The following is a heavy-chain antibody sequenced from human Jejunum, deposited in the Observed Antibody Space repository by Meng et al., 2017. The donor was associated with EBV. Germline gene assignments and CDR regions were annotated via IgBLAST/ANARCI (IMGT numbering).Heavy chain of an antibody. Sequence: QLQEWGPGLVTPSQILSLTCGVSDVSVNSDGYYWSWIRQPPGKGLEWIGYMSYSGRANYNPSLDGRITISLDRYKNQFSLKLTSVTAADTAIYFCTTERPGAGYFDPWGRGTLVTVSS. D-gene: IGHD5-24*01. V-gene: IGHV4-30-4*01. CDR3: TTERPGAGYFDP. J-gene: IGHJ5*02. CDR1: DVSVNSDGYY. CDR2: MSYSGRA.